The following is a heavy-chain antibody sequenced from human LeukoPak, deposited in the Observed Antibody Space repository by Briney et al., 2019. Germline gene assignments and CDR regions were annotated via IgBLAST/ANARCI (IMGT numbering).Heavy chain of an antibody. J-gene: IGHJ4*02. CDR1: GFTFSSYS. CDR3: ARVGYRGTYTDFDY. CDR2: ISSDSSHI. Sequence: GGSLRLSCAASGFTFSSYSMNWVRQAPGKGLEWASVISSDSSHIYYADSVKGRFTISRDNAKNSQYLQMNSLRVEDTAVYYCARVGYRGTYTDFDYWGQGTLVTVSS. D-gene: IGHD1-26*01. V-gene: IGHV3-21*01.